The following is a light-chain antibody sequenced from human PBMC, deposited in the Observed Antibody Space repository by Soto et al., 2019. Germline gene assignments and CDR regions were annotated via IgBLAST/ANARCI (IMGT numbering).Light chain of an antibody. CDR1: QSISDS. J-gene: IGKJ1*01. V-gene: IGKV1-39*01. Sequence: DIQMTQSPSSLSAPVGDRVTITCRASQSISDSLNWYQQKPGKVPKLLIYAASSLRSGVPSRISGSGSGTDFTLTISSLQPEDFATYYCHQSYSTPQTFGQGTKVDIK. CDR3: HQSYSTPQT. CDR2: AAS.